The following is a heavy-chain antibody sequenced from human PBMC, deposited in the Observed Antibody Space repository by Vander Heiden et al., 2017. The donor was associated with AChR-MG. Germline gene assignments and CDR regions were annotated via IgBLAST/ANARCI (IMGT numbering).Heavy chain of an antibody. V-gene: IGHV1-46*02. CDR1: GYTFNSSY. Sequence: QVQLVQSGAEVKKPGASVQVSCKASGYTFNSSYMHWVRQAPGQGLEWMGIINPSGGSTSYAQKFQGRVTMTRDTSTSTVYMELSSLRSEDTAVYYCARSGYCSSTSCYSGDAFDIWGQGTMVTVSS. D-gene: IGHD2-2*02. J-gene: IGHJ3*02. CDR3: ARSGYCSSTSCYSGDAFDI. CDR2: INPSGGST.